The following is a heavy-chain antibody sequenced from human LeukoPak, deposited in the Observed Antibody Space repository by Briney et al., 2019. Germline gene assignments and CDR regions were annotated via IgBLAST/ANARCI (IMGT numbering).Heavy chain of an antibody. D-gene: IGHD1-26*01. CDR1: GFTFSSYA. V-gene: IGHV3-23*01. J-gene: IGHJ4*02. Sequence: PGGSLILSCAAPGFTFSSYAMSWVRPAPGKGLEWVSAISGSGGSTNYADSVKGRFTISRDNSKNTLYLQMNSLRAEDTAVYYCAKGPPLGATAPLDYWGQGTLVTVSS. CDR3: AKGPPLGATAPLDY. CDR2: ISGSGGST.